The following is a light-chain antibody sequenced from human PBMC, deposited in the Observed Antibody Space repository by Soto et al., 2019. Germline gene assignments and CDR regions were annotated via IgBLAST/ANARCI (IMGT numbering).Light chain of an antibody. Sequence: DIQMTQSPSIVSASVGDRVTITSRAGQGISSWVAWYQQKPGKAPKLQIYAASNLQSGVPSRFSGSGSGTDFTLTISSLQPEDFATYYCHQAKTYPFAFGPGTKVDI. CDR1: QGISSW. J-gene: IGKJ3*01. CDR3: HQAKTYPFA. V-gene: IGKV1-12*01. CDR2: AAS.